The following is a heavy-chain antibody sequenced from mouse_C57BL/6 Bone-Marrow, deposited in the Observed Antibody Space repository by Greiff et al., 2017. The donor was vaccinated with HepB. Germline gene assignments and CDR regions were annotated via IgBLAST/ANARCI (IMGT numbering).Heavy chain of an antibody. CDR2: INTGGTYT. J-gene: IGHJ2*01. D-gene: IGHD2-14*01. CDR1: GFTFSTSG. Sequence: EVKLIESGGDLVKPGGSLKLSCVASGFTFSTSGMSWVRQTPDKRLEWVATINTGGTYTYYPDSVKGLFTITKDTAKSTLFLQMSSLMSEDTAIYDCARDRFDDYFDYGGRGTTLTVSS. CDR3: ARDRFDDYFDY. V-gene: IGHV5-6*01.